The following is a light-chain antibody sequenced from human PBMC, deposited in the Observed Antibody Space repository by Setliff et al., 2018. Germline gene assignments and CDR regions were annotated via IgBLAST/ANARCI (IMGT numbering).Light chain of an antibody. CDR2: SQN. CDR1: SSNIGRRT. Sequence: QSALTQPPSASGTPGQLVTISCSGSSSNIGRRTVNWYQQVPGMAPKLLIYSQNQRPSGVPDRFSASKSGTSASLAISGLQSDDEADYYCSAWDDSLNACVFGTGTKGTV. V-gene: IGLV1-44*01. CDR3: SAWDDSLNACV. J-gene: IGLJ1*01.